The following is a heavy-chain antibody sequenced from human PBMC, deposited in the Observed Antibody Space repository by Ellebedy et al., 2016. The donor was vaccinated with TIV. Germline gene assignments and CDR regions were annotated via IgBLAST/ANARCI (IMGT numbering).Heavy chain of an antibody. CDR1: GSTFTSYQ. J-gene: IGHJ4*02. Sequence: AASVKVSCKASGSTFTSYQIHWVRQPTGQGLEWMGWMNPNSGNTGHEQKLQGRVTLTRNTSISTAYMELSSLRSEDTAVYYCATQGPSGLDYWGQGTLVTVSS. V-gene: IGHV1-8*01. CDR3: ATQGPSGLDY. D-gene: IGHD3-22*01. CDR2: MNPNSGNT.